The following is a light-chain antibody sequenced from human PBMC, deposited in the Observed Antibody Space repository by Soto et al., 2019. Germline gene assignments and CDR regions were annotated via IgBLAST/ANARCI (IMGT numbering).Light chain of an antibody. CDR1: QDISNY. CDR2: DAA. J-gene: IGKJ4*01. V-gene: IGKV1-33*01. Sequence: DIQMTQSPSSLSASVGDRVTITCHASQDISNYLNWYQQKPGKAPKLLIYDAANLETGVPSRFNGSGTGTYFTFTIRSLQPEDIATYYCQQYVNVPPPTFGGGTKVEIK. CDR3: QQYVNVPPPT.